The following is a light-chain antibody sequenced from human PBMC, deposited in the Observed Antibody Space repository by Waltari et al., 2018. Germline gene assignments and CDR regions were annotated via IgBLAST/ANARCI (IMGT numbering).Light chain of an antibody. J-gene: IGLJ1*01. CDR2: DDS. Sequence: SFVVTQPPSVSVAPGQTARITCGGNNIGKHTVHWYQQKPGQAPVLVVYDDSDRPSGIPERFSGSSSGNTATLTISRVEAGDEAGYYCQVWDTSDPSLYVFGTGTKVTVL. V-gene: IGLV3-21*02. CDR1: NIGKHT. CDR3: QVWDTSDPSLYV.